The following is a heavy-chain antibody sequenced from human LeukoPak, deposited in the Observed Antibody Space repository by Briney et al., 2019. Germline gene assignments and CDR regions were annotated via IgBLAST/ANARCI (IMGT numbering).Heavy chain of an antibody. CDR3: AKAHTSSGYFSYFHY. Sequence: GRSLRLSCAASGFTFSSYGMHWVRQAPGKGLEWVAVNSFDGSNTYYPDSVKGRFTISRDNSKNTLYLQMNSLRAEDTAVYYCAKAHTSSGYFSYFHYWGQGTLVTVSS. D-gene: IGHD3-22*01. J-gene: IGHJ4*02. V-gene: IGHV3-30*18. CDR2: NSFDGSNT. CDR1: GFTFSSYG.